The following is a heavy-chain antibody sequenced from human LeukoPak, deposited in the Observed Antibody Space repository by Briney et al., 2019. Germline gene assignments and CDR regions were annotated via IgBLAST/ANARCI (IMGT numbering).Heavy chain of an antibody. Sequence: SVKVSCKASGGTFSSYAISWVRQAPGQGLEWMGGIIPIFGTANYAQKFQGRVTITADESTSTAYMELSSLRSEDPAVYYCATGGYCSGGSCHRGVFDYWGQGTLVTVSS. CDR1: GGTFSSYA. V-gene: IGHV1-69*13. CDR3: ATGGYCSGGSCHRGVFDY. CDR2: IIPIFGTA. J-gene: IGHJ4*02. D-gene: IGHD2-15*01.